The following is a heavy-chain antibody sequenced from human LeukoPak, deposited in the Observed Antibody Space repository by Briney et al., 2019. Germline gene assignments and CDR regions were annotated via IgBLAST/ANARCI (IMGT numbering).Heavy chain of an antibody. J-gene: IGHJ4*02. CDR3: AFWAGTVAGFNGPFDY. CDR2: LSGSGGKT. CDR1: GFTFSSSD. Sequence: GGSLRLSCTASGFTFSSSDMSWVRQAPGKGLEWVSALSGSGGKTYYTDSVQGRFTISRDNFKNTLYLQMNSLRAEDTAVYYCAFWAGTVAGFNGPFDYWGQGTLVTVSS. D-gene: IGHD6-13*01. V-gene: IGHV3-23*01.